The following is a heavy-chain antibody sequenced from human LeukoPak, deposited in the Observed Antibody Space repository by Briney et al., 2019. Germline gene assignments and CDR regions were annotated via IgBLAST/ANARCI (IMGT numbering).Heavy chain of an antibody. Sequence: GGSLRLSCDASGFTFSDYYMTWIRQAPGKGLEWVSHISSSGSNRNYADSVKDRFTISRDNAKNSLYLQMNSLRAEDTAVYYCARADSSSWFDYWGQGALVTVSS. J-gene: IGHJ4*02. V-gene: IGHV3-11*05. CDR2: ISSSGSNR. D-gene: IGHD6-13*01. CDR3: ARADSSSWFDY. CDR1: GFTFSDYY.